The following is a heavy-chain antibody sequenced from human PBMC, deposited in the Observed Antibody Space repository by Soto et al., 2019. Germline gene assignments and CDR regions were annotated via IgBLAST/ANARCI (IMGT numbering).Heavy chain of an antibody. CDR3: ARDISVRWSTHSSGWYNWFDP. D-gene: IGHD6-19*01. CDR1: GGSVSSGSYY. Sequence: QVQLQESGPGLVKPSETLSLTCTVSGGSVSSGSYYWSWIRQPPGKGLEWIGYIYYSGSTNYNPSLKSRVPLSVDTSKNQFSLKLSSVTAADTAVYYCARDISVRWSTHSSGWYNWFDPWGQGTLVTVSS. CDR2: IYYSGST. V-gene: IGHV4-61*01. J-gene: IGHJ5*02.